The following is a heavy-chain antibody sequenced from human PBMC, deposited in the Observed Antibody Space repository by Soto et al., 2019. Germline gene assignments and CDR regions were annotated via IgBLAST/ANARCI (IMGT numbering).Heavy chain of an antibody. V-gene: IGHV4-39*01. D-gene: IGHD3-22*01. Sequence: SETLSLTCTVSGGSISSSSYYWGWIRQPPGKGLEWIGSIYYSGSTYYNPSLKSRVTISVDTSKNQFSLKLSSVTAADTAVYYCARHLSYYYDSSGYYFPDYWGQGTLVTVSS. CDR1: GGSISSSSYY. CDR2: IYYSGST. J-gene: IGHJ4*02. CDR3: ARHLSYYYDSSGYYFPDY.